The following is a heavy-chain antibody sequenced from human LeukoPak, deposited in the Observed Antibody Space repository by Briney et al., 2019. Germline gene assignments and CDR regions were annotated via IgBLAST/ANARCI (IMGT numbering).Heavy chain of an antibody. CDR2: IANDGREI. CDR3: GRLAHNAWYAIDF. V-gene: IGHV3-30*04. CDR1: EFIFTTSL. J-gene: IGHJ4*02. D-gene: IGHD2-2*01. Sequence: GGSLRLSCAGPEFIFTTSLIHWVRQAPGKGLEWVTLIANDGREIYYSDSVKGRFTISRDNSEKRVYLQINNLRAEDTAVYYCGRLAHNAWYAIDFWGQGTLVTVSS.